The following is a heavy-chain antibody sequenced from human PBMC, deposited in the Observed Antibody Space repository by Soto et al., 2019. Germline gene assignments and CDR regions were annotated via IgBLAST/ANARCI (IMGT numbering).Heavy chain of an antibody. V-gene: IGHV4-34*01. CDR3: ARRTYDILTGYYIGEEGY. CDR2: INHSGST. J-gene: IGHJ4*02. CDR1: GGSFSGYY. Sequence: SETLSLTCAVYGGSFSGYYWSWIRQPPGKGLEWIGEINHSGSTNYNPSLKSRVTISVDTSKNQFSLKLSSVTAADTAVYYCARRTYDILTGYYIGEEGYWGQGTLVTVSS. D-gene: IGHD3-9*01.